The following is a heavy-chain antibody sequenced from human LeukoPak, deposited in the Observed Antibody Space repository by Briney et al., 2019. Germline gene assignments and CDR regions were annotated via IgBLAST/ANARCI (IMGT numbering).Heavy chain of an antibody. CDR1: GASIRSYY. V-gene: IGHV4-4*07. CDR2: IVPSGST. CDR3: ARQPVVVIADPFDY. J-gene: IGHJ4*02. Sequence: SETLSLTCTVSGASIRSYYWSWIRQPAGKGLEWIGRIVPSGSTNYNPSLKSRVTISVDTSKNQFSLKLSSVTAADTAVYYCARQPVVVIADPFDYWGQGTLVTVSS. D-gene: IGHD2-21*01.